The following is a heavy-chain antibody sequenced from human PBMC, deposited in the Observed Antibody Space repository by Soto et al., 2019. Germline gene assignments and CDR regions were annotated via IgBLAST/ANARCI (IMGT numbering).Heavy chain of an antibody. CDR2: INPNSGGT. D-gene: IGHD5-18*01. J-gene: IGHJ4*02. Sequence: QVQLVQSGAEVKKPGASVKVSCKASGYTFTGYYMHWVRQAPGQGLEWMGWINPNSGGTNYAQKFQGRVTMTRDTSISTAYMELSRLRSDDTAVYYCARDGQGYSYGTGSDYWGQGTLVTVSS. CDR1: GYTFTGYY. CDR3: ARDGQGYSYGTGSDY. V-gene: IGHV1-2*02.